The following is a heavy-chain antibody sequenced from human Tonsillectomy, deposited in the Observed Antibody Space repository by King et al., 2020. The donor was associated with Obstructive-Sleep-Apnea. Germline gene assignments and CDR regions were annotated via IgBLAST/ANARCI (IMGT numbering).Heavy chain of an antibody. CDR2: LNGDVSAT. V-gene: IGHV3-74*01. J-gene: IGHJ4*02. CDR1: GFTFSNYW. Sequence: VQLVESGGGLVQPGGSLRLSCAASGFTFSNYWMHWVRQAPGKGLVWGSRLNGDVSATRYSDSVKGRFTISRDNAKNTLYLQMNSLRAEDTGVYYCARLRADGDYESWGPGPLVTVSS. D-gene: IGHD4-17*01. CDR3: ARLRADGDYES.